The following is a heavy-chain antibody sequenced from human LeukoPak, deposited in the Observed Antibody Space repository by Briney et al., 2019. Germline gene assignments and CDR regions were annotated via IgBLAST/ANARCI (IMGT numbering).Heavy chain of an antibody. CDR1: AFTFSDYS. CDR2: ISGRSSTI. J-gene: IGHJ4*02. D-gene: IGHD1-26*01. V-gene: IGHV3-48*01. CDR3: ARDRLKSGSYYFDY. Sequence: GGSLRLSCAASAFTFSDYSMNWVRQAPGKGLEWVSYISGRSSTIYYADSVKGRFTISRDNAKSSMYLQMNSLRAEDAAVYYCARDRLKSGSYYFDYWGQGTLVTVSS.